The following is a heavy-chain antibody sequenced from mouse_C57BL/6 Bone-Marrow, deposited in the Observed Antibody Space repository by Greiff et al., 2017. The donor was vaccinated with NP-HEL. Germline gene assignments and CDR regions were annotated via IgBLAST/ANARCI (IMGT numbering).Heavy chain of an antibody. CDR2: IYPGSGNT. V-gene: IGHV1-76*01. CDR1: GYTFTDYY. Sequence: QVHVKQSGAELVRPGASVKLSCKASGYTFTDYYINWVQQRPGQGLEWIARIYPGSGNTYYNEKFKGKATLTAEKSSSTAYMQLSSLTSEDSAVYVCERIGRSCDSSSYWYFDDWGKGTTVTVSS. D-gene: IGHD2-12*01. J-gene: IGHJ1*03. CDR3: ERIGRSCDSSSYWYFDD.